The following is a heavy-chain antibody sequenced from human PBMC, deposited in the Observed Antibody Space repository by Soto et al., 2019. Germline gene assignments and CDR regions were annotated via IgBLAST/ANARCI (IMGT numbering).Heavy chain of an antibody. J-gene: IGHJ6*02. V-gene: IGHV4-39*07. CDR3: ARLHGYCISSSCHGHYAMDV. CDR2: MYYSGNT. D-gene: IGHD2-2*01. Sequence: SETLSLTCTVSGGSINNSNYSWGWIRQPPGKGLEWIGTMYYSGNTYYNPSLKSRVTISVDTSKNQFSLKLSSVTAADTAVYYCARLHGYCISSSCHGHYAMDVWGQGTTVTVSS. CDR1: GGSINNSNYS.